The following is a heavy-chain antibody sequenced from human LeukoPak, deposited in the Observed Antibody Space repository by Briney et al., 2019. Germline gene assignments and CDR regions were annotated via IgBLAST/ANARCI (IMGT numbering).Heavy chain of an antibody. CDR1: GFSLTTSGMC. CDR3: ARMGCGSYPNYFDY. J-gene: IGHJ4*02. V-gene: IGHV2-70*11. Sequence: RGSGPTLVKPTQTLTLTCTFSGFSLTTSGMCVSWIRQPPGKALEWLARIDWDTDKYYSTSLKTRLTISKDTSKNQVVLTVTNMDPVDTASYFCARMGCGSYPNYFDYWGQGILVTVSS. CDR2: IDWDTDK. D-gene: IGHD1-26*01.